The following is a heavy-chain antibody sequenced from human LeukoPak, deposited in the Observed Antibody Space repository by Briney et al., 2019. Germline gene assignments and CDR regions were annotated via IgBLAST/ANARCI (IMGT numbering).Heavy chain of an antibody. CDR1: GGSFSGYY. CDR2: INHSGST. J-gene: IGHJ4*02. CDR3: ARVGIASYYFDY. Sequence: SETLSLTCAVYGGSFSGYYWSWIRQPPGKGLEWIGEINHSGSTNYNPSLKSRVTISVDTSKNQFSLKLSSVTAADTAVYYCARVGIASYYFDYWAQGTLVTVSS. D-gene: IGHD6-13*01. V-gene: IGHV4-34*01.